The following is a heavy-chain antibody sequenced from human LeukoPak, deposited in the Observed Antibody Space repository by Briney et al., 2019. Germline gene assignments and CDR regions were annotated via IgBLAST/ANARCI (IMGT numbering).Heavy chain of an antibody. D-gene: IGHD6-13*01. V-gene: IGHV1-2*02. CDR1: GYSFADYY. Sequence: ASVKVSCKASGYSFADYYMHWVRQAPGQGLEWMGWIKPNSGGTRSAQKFQGRVTMTRDTSISTAYMELSRLRSDDTAVYYCARAKGAAAGTRRWFDPWGQGTLVTVSP. CDR3: ARAKGAAAGTRRWFDP. CDR2: IKPNSGGT. J-gene: IGHJ5*02.